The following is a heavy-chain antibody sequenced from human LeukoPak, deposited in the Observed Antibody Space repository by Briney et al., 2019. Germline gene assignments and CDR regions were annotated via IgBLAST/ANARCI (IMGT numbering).Heavy chain of an antibody. D-gene: IGHD3-22*01. J-gene: IGHJ4*02. CDR2: ISSSSTYI. CDR3: ARDLNAYYDSSGFYTLDF. V-gene: IGHV3-21*01. CDR1: GFTFSNYA. Sequence: PGGSLRLSCAASGFTFSNYAMDWVRQAPGKGLEWVSSISSSSTYIYYEDSVKGRFTISRDNSKNSLSLQMNSLRAEDTAVYYCARDLNAYYDSSGFYTLDFWGQGTLVTVSS.